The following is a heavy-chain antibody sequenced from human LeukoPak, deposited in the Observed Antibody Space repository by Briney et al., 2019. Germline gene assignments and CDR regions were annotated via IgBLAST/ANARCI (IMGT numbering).Heavy chain of an antibody. V-gene: IGHV3-7*01. CDR1: GFTFSSYW. CDR2: IKQDGSEK. CDR3: AGGQKLLWFGEAFDY. D-gene: IGHD3-10*01. Sequence: GGSLRLSCAASGFTFSSYWMRWVRQAPGKGLEWVANIKQDGSEKYYVDSVKGRFTISRDNAKNSLYLQMNSLRAEDTAVYYCAGGQKLLWFGEAFDYWGQGTLVTVSS. J-gene: IGHJ4*02.